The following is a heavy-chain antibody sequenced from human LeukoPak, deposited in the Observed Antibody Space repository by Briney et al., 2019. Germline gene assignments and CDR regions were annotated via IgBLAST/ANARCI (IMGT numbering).Heavy chain of an antibody. V-gene: IGHV3-7*01. CDR2: IEQDGSEK. D-gene: IGHD6-19*01. CDR3: ARYGSGKEDDAFDI. J-gene: IGHJ3*02. Sequence: GGSLRLSCAASGFTFSSYWMSWVRQAPGKGLEWVANIEQDGSEKYYVDSVKGRFTISRDNAKNSLYLQMNSLRAEDTAVYYCARYGSGKEDDAFDIWGQGTMVTVSS. CDR1: GFTFSSYW.